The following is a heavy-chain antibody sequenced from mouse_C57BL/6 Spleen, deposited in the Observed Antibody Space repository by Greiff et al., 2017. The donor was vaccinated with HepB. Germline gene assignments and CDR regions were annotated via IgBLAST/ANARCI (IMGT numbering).Heavy chain of an antibody. CDR2: ISDGGSYT. CDR3: APHSNGFAY. Sequence: EVQLQESGGGLVKPGGSLKLSCAASGFTFSSYAMSWVRQTPEKRLEWVATISDGGSYTYYPDNVKGRFTISRDNAKNNLYLQMSHLKSEDTAMYYCAPHSNGFAYWGQGTLVTVSA. D-gene: IGHD2-5*01. CDR1: GFTFSSYA. V-gene: IGHV5-4*01. J-gene: IGHJ3*01.